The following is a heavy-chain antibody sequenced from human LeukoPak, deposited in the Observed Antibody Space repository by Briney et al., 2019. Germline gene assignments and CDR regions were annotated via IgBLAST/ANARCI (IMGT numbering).Heavy chain of an antibody. CDR1: GYTFTSYY. CDR2: INPSGGST. CDR3: ARAYSGSYFYYYYYMDV. D-gene: IGHD1-26*01. J-gene: IGHJ6*03. Sequence: GSVKVSCKASGYTFTSYYMHWVRQAPGQGLEWMGIINPSGGSTSYAQKFQGRVTMTRDTSTSTVYMELSSLRFEDTGVYYCARAYSGSYFYYYYYMDVWGKGTTVTVSS. V-gene: IGHV1-46*01.